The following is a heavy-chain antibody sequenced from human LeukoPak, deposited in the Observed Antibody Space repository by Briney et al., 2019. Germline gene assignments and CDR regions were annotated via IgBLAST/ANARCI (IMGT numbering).Heavy chain of an antibody. CDR3: ARDPSPYDFWSGYS. Sequence: SETLSLTCTVSGYSISSGYYWGWIRQPPGKGLEWIGSIYHSGSTYYNPSLKSRVTISVDTSKNQFSLKLSSVTAADTAVYYCARDPSPYDFWSGYSWGQGTLVTVSS. CDR1: GYSISSGYY. D-gene: IGHD3-3*01. CDR2: IYHSGST. J-gene: IGHJ5*02. V-gene: IGHV4-38-2*02.